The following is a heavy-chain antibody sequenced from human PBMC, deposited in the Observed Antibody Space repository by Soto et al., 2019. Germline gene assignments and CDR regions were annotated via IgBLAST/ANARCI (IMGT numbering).Heavy chain of an antibody. CDR2: IYYSGST. CDR1: GGSISSGGYY. D-gene: IGHD6-13*01. Sequence: SETLSLTCTVSGGSISSGGYYWSWIRQHPGKGLEWIGYIYYSGSTYYNPSLKSRVTISVDTSKNQFSLKLSSVTAADTAVYYCARDGSSSWARWFDPWGQGTLVTVSS. V-gene: IGHV4-31*03. J-gene: IGHJ5*02. CDR3: ARDGSSSWARWFDP.